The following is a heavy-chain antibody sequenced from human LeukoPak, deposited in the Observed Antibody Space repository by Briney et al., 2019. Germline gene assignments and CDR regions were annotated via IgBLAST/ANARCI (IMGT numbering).Heavy chain of an antibody. CDR1: GGSISSGGYY. Sequence: SQTLSLTCTVSGGSISSGGYYWSWIRQPPGKGLEWIGYIYYSGSTYYNPSLKSRVTISVDTSKNQFSLKLSSVTAADTAVYYCARDIPSWAVAGTRTGMDVWGKGTTVTVSS. CDR3: ARDIPSWAVAGTRTGMDV. J-gene: IGHJ6*03. V-gene: IGHV4-30-4*08. D-gene: IGHD6-19*01. CDR2: IYYSGST.